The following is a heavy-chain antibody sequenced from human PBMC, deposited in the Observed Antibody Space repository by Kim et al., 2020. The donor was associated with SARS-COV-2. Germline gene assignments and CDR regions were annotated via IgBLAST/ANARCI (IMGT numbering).Heavy chain of an antibody. CDR2: IYTSGST. CDR1: GGSISSYY. Sequence: SETLSLTCTVSGGSISSYYWSWIRHPAGKGLEWIGRIYTSGSTNYNPSLKSRVTMSVDTSKNQFSLKLSSVTAADTAVYYCARSGEQQLVLGYYFDYWGQGTLVTVSS. D-gene: IGHD6-13*01. V-gene: IGHV4-4*07. CDR3: ARSGEQQLVLGYYFDY. J-gene: IGHJ4*02.